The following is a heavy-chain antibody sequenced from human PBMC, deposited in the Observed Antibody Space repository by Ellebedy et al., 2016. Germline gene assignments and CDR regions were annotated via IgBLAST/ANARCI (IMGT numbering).Heavy chain of an antibody. V-gene: IGHV4-61*02. J-gene: IGHJ5*02. Sequence: SETLSLTXTVSGGSISSGSYYWSWIRQPAGKGLEWIGRIYTSGSTNYNPSLKSRVTISVDTSKNQFSLKLSSVTAADTAVYYCARGRGFRHGELLRRVGFDPWGQGTLVTVSS. CDR3: ARGRGFRHGELLRRVGFDP. D-gene: IGHD1-26*01. CDR1: GGSISSGSYY. CDR2: IYTSGST.